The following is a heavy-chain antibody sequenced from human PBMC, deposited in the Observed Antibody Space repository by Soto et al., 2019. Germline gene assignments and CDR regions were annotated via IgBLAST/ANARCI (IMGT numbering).Heavy chain of an antibody. CDR3: AREGGSIGGWFGRKFDS. Sequence: GSLRLSCTASGFSFSTHAMSWVRQAPGKGLEWVSSISSGGTTTFYAASVEGRFTISRDKSKNTLYLQMNSLRADDTAVYYCAREGGSIGGWFGRKFDSWGQGTQVTVSS. D-gene: IGHD6-19*01. J-gene: IGHJ4*02. V-gene: IGHV3-23*01. CDR2: ISSGGTTT. CDR1: GFSFSTHA.